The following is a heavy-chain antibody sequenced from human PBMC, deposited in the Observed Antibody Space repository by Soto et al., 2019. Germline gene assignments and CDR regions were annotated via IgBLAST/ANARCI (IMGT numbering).Heavy chain of an antibody. CDR3: AKGNSWSPALVLDI. CDR2: ISGDGSNK. Sequence: PGGSLRLSCAASGFTFSSYGMHWVRQAPGKGLEWVAVISGDGSNKYYADSVKGRFTISRDSSKNTLYLQMNSLRAEDTAVYYCAKGNSWSPALVLDIWGQGTMVTVSS. V-gene: IGHV3-30*18. J-gene: IGHJ3*02. CDR1: GFTFSSYG. D-gene: IGHD1-7*01.